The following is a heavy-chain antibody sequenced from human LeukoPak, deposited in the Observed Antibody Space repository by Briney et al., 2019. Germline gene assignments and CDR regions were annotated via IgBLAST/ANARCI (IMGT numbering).Heavy chain of an antibody. D-gene: IGHD1/OR15-1a*01. CDR3: ARHGPEQYYYYYGMDV. V-gene: IGHV4-39*01. J-gene: IGHJ6*02. Sequence: SETLSLTCSVSGGSISSSSYYWGWIRQPPGKGLEWFGTIYYGGSTYYNPSLKSRVTISVDTSKNQSSLKLTSVTAADTAVYYCARHGPEQYYYYYGMDVWGQGTTVTVSS. CDR1: GGSISSSSYY. CDR2: IYYGGST.